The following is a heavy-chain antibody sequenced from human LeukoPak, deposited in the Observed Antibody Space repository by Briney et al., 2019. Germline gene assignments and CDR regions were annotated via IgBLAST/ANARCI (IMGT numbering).Heavy chain of an antibody. CDR2: ISGSGGST. CDR3: AKGEMAAHVLCAFDI. CDR1: GFTFSSSA. D-gene: IGHD5-24*01. Sequence: GGSLRLSRAASGFTFSSSAMRWVRPAPGKGREWVSAISGSGGSTYYADSVKGRFTISRDNSKNTLYLQMNSLRAEDTAVYYCAKGEMAAHVLCAFDIWGQGTMVTVSS. J-gene: IGHJ3*02. V-gene: IGHV3-23*01.